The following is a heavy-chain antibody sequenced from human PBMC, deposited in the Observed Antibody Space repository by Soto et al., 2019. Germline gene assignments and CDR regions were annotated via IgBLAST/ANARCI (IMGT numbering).Heavy chain of an antibody. Sequence: GGSLRLSCSASGFTFSGDAVHWVRQAPGKGLEYVSGISSDGEKSYYADSVKGSFTIFRDNSKNTLHLQMSSLRPEDTAMYYCVVRGSAFDTWGQGTMVTVSS. J-gene: IGHJ3*02. CDR1: GFTFSGDA. CDR3: VVRGSAFDT. CDR2: ISSDGEKS. D-gene: IGHD3-10*01. V-gene: IGHV3-64D*08.